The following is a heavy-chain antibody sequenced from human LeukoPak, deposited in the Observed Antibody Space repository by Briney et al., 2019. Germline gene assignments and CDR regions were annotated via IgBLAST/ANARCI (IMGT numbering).Heavy chain of an antibody. D-gene: IGHD5-18*01. CDR1: GFTFSTYA. CDR3: AREDVDTAMVFYYGMDV. V-gene: IGHV3-23*01. CDR2: ISGSGDST. J-gene: IGHJ6*02. Sequence: GGSLRLSCAASGFTFSTYAVNWVRQAPGKGLEWVSTISGSGDSTYYADSVKGRFTISRDNSKNTLYLQMNSLRAEDTAVYYCAREDVDTAMVFYYGMDVWGQGTTVTVSS.